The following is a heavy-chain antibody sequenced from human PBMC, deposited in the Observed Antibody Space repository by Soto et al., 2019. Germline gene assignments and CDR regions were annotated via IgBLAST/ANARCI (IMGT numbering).Heavy chain of an antibody. Sequence: GASVKVSCKASGGTFSSYAISWVRQAPGQGLEWMGGIIPIFGTANYAQKFQGRVTITADESTSTAYMELSSLRSEDTAVYYCAREPLGLGIAAAGTLEYYFDYWGQGTLVTVSS. CDR3: AREPLGLGIAAAGTLEYYFDY. CDR1: GGTFSSYA. CDR2: IIPIFGTA. D-gene: IGHD6-13*01. J-gene: IGHJ4*02. V-gene: IGHV1-69*13.